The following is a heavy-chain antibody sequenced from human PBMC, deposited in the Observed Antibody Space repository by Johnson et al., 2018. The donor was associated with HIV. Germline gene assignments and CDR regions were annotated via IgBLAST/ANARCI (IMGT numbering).Heavy chain of an antibody. CDR3: ARVIVQYFDRILDDAFDI. J-gene: IGHJ3*02. D-gene: IGHD3-22*01. CDR1: GFTFSSYA. Sequence: MQLVESGGGLVKPGGSLRLSCAASGFTFSSYAMSWVRQAPGKGLEWVSAISGSGGSTYYADSVKGRFTISRDNAKNSLYLQMNSLRDEDTAVYYCARVIVQYFDRILDDAFDIWGQGTLVTVSS. V-gene: IGHV3-23*04. CDR2: ISGSGGST.